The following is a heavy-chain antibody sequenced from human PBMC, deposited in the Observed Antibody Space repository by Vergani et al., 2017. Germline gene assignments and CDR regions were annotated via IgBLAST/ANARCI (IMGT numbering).Heavy chain of an antibody. CDR1: GFTFSSYD. CDR3: ARDSSKHLTQQLVYPPFLAYGMDV. Sequence: EVQLLDSGGGLVQPGGSLRLSCAASGFTFSSYDMHGVRQATGKGLEWVSAIGTAGDTYYPGSVKGRFTISRDNAKNSLYLQMNSLRAEDTAVYYCARDSSKHLTQQLVYPPFLAYGMDVWGQGTTVTVSS. D-gene: IGHD6-13*01. J-gene: IGHJ6*02. CDR2: IGTAGDT. V-gene: IGHV3-13*01.